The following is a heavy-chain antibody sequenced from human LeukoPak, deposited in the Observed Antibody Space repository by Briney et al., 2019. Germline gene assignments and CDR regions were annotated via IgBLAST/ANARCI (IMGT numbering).Heavy chain of an antibody. CDR3: TTDLGLTMIRGVIVS. J-gene: IGHJ4*02. D-gene: IGHD3-10*01. CDR1: GFTFTNAW. Sequence: GESLRLSCAASGFTFTNAWVNWVRQAPGKGLAWVGRIKSKGDGETTDYAAPVKGRFTMSRDDSKATLYLQMNYLEAEDTAVYYCTTDLGLTMIRGVIVSWGQGALVTVSS. V-gene: IGHV3-15*01. CDR2: IKSKGDGETT.